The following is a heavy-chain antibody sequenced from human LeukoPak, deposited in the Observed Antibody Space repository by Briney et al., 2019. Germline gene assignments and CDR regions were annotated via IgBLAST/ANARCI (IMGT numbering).Heavy chain of an antibody. Sequence: TGGSLRLSCAASGFTFSSYAMSWVRQAPGKGLEWVSAISGSGGSTYYADSVKGRFTISRDNSKNTLYLQMNSLRAEDTAVYYCAKDYETAIDDPDAFDIWGQGTMVTVSS. V-gene: IGHV3-23*01. CDR2: ISGSGGST. CDR3: AKDYETAIDDPDAFDI. J-gene: IGHJ3*02. D-gene: IGHD2-21*02. CDR1: GFTFSSYA.